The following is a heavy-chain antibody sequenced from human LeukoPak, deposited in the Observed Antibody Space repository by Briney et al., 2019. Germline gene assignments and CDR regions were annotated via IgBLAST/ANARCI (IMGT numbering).Heavy chain of an antibody. Sequence: PGGSLRLSCAASGFTLSKYWMHWVRQAPGKGLAWVSRISSDGTTTAYADSVKGRFTISRDNSKNTLYLQMNSLRAEDTAVYYCAKDQRRGYCSSTSCYIDYWGQGTLVTVSS. CDR3: AKDQRRGYCSSTSCYIDY. D-gene: IGHD2-2*02. V-gene: IGHV3-74*01. CDR1: GFTLSKYW. J-gene: IGHJ4*02. CDR2: ISSDGTTT.